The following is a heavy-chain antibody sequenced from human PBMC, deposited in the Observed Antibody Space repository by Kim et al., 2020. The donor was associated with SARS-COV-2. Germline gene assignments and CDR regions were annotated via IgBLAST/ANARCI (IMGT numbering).Heavy chain of an antibody. CDR2: INWNGGST. Sequence: GGSLRLSCAASGFTFDDYGMSWVRQAPGKGLEWVSGINWNGGSTGDADSVKGRFTISRDNAKNSLYLQMNSLRAEDTAVYYCARWHRHYHSGLDVWGQGTTVTVSS. J-gene: IGHJ6*02. V-gene: IGHV3-20*04. CDR3: ARWHRHYHSGLDV. CDR1: GFTFDDYG. D-gene: IGHD3-16*02.